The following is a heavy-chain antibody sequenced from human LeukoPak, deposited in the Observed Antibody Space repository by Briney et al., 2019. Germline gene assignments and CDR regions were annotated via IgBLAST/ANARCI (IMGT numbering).Heavy chain of an antibody. Sequence: GGSLRLSCAASGFTFSSYAMHWVRQAPGKGLEWVAVISYDGSNKYYADSVKGRFTISRDNSKNTLFLQMNSLRVEDTAPYYCAKSVAIYFYYGLDVWGQGTTVTVSS. CDR3: AKSVAIYFYYGLDV. CDR2: ISYDGSNK. D-gene: IGHD3-3*01. CDR1: GFTFSSYA. V-gene: IGHV3-30-3*02. J-gene: IGHJ6*02.